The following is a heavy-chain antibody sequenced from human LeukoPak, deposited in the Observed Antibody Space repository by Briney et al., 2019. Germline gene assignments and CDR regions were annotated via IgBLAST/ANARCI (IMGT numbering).Heavy chain of an antibody. J-gene: IGHJ6*03. V-gene: IGHV1-69*06. CDR2: IIPIFGTA. Sequence: GASVKVSCKASGGTFSSYAISWVRQAPGQGLEWMGGIIPIFGTANYAQKFQGRVTITADKSTSTAYMELSSLRSEDTAVYYCARGDPYYYYMDVWGKGTTVTVSS. CDR3: ARGDPYYYYMDV. CDR1: GGTFSSYA.